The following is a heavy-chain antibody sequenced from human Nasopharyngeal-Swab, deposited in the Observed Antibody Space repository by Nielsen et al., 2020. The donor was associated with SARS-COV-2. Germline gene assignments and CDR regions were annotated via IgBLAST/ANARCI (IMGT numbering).Heavy chain of an antibody. V-gene: IGHV3-30*04. CDR3: ARDDYGDYVWSFDY. CDR1: GFTFSSYA. CDR2: ISYDGSNK. D-gene: IGHD4-17*01. Sequence: GESLKISCAASGFTFSSYAMHWVRQAPGKGLEWVAVISYDGSNKYYADFVKGRFTISRDNSKNTLYLQMNSLRAEDTAVYYCARDDYGDYVWSFDYWGQGTLVTVSS. J-gene: IGHJ4*02.